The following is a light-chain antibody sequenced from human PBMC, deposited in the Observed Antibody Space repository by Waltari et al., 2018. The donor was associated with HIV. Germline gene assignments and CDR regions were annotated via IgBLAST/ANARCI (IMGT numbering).Light chain of an antibody. J-gene: IGLJ2*01. CDR2: EVS. CDR1: SRAVGGYNL. V-gene: IGLV2-23*02. Sequence: SALTQPASVSGSPGQSITISCTGTSRAVGGYNLVSWYQQHPGKAPKLMIYEVSKRPSWVSNRFSGSKSGNTASLTISGLQAEDEADYYCCAYAGSTTYVIFGGGTKLTVL. CDR3: CAYAGSTTYVI.